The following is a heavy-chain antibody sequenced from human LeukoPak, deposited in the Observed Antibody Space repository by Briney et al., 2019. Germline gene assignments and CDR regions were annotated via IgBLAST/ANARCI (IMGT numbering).Heavy chain of an antibody. CDR3: ARPHHYYDSSGYYFDY. Sequence: GGSRETSVQCPGSSFTSYWSGGAGRLPGKGGEGMGIIYPGASDTRYSPSFQGQVTISADKSISTAYLQWSSLKASDTAMYYCARPHHYYDSSGYYFDYWGQGTLVTVSS. CDR2: IYPGASDT. J-gene: IGHJ4*02. CDR1: GSSFTSYW. V-gene: IGHV5-51*01. D-gene: IGHD3-22*01.